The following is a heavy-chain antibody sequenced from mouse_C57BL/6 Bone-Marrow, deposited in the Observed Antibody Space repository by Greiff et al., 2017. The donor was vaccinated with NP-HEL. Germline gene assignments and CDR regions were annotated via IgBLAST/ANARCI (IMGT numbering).Heavy chain of an antibody. J-gene: IGHJ1*03. CDR1: GYTFTDYY. D-gene: IGHD1-1*01. CDR3: ARERYYGSGYFDV. Sequence: EVQLQQSGPVLVKPGASVKMSCKASGYTFTDYYMNWVKQSHGKSLEWIGVINPYNGGTSYNQKFKGKATLTVDKSSSTAYMELNSLTSEDSAVYYCARERYYGSGYFDVWGTGTTVTVSS. CDR2: INPYNGGT. V-gene: IGHV1-19*01.